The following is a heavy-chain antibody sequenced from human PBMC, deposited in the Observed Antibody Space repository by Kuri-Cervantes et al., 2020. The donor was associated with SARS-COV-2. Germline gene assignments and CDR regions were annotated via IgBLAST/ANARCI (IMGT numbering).Heavy chain of an antibody. D-gene: IGHD6-13*01. CDR1: GYTFTGYY. V-gene: IGHV1-2*02. CDR3: ARDAVLAAGYFDY. Sequence: ASVKVSCKASGYTFTGYYIHWVRQAPGQGLEWMGWINPNSGGTNYAQKFQGRVTMTRDTSISTAYMELSRLRSDDTAVYYCARDAVLAAGYFDYWGQGTLVTVSS. CDR2: INPNSGGT. J-gene: IGHJ4*02.